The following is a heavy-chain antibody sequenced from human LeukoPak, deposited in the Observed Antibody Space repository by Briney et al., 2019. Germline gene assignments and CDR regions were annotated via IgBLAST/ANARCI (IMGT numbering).Heavy chain of an antibody. V-gene: IGHV1-69*04. CDR3: AIGPISGSYYFDY. CDR2: IIPILGIA. Sequence: ASVKVSCKASGGTFSSYAISWVRQAPGQGLEWMGRIIPILGIANYAQKFQGRVTITADKSTSTAYMELSSLRSEDTAVYYCAIGPISGSYYFDYWGQGTLVTVSS. CDR1: GGTFSSYA. J-gene: IGHJ4*02. D-gene: IGHD1-26*01.